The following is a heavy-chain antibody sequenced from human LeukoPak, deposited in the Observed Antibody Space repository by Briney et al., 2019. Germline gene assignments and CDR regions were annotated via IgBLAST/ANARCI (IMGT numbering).Heavy chain of an antibody. Sequence: ASVKVSCKVSGYTLTELSMHWVRQAPGKGLEWMGGFDPEDGETIYAQKFQGRVTMTEDTSTDTAYMELSSLRSEDTAAYYCARVVSCSGGSCYNRYGMDVWGQGTTVTVSS. CDR1: GYTLTELS. V-gene: IGHV1-24*01. J-gene: IGHJ6*02. CDR3: ARVVSCSGGSCYNRYGMDV. CDR2: FDPEDGET. D-gene: IGHD2-15*01.